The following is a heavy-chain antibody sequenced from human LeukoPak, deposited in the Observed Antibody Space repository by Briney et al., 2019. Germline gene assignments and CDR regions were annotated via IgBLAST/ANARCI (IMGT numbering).Heavy chain of an antibody. V-gene: IGHV1-2*02. CDR2: INPDTGGT. J-gene: IGHJ4*02. Sequence: ASVKVSCTASGYTFTSYDINWVRQAPGQAFEWMGWINPDTGGTNYVHKFQGRVTMTRDTSISAAYMELSSLRSGDTAIYYCARGPRYISGRYAESFSIDYWGQGTLVTVSS. CDR1: GYTFTSYD. D-gene: IGHD6-19*01. CDR3: ARGPRYISGRYAESFSIDY.